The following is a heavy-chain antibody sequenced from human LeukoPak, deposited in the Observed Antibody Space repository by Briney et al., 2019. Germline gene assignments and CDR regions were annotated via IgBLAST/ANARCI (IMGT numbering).Heavy chain of an antibody. J-gene: IGHJ5*02. CDR1: GYTFTTYA. CDR2: INTNTGNP. V-gene: IGHV7-4-1*02. D-gene: IGHD6-19*01. Sequence: AASVKVSCKASGYTFTTYAMNWVRQAPGQGLEWMGWINTNTGNPTYAQGFTGRFVFSLDTSVSTAYLQISSLKAEDTAMYYCATSSGWLGNWFDPWGQGTLVTVSS. CDR3: ATSSGWLGNWFDP.